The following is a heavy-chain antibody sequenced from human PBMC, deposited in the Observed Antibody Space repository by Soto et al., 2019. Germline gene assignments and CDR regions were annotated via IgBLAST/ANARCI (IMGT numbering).Heavy chain of an antibody. CDR2: ISYDGSNK. J-gene: IGHJ4*02. V-gene: IGHV3-30-3*01. CDR3: ARGGGRYYDSSGPGFDY. D-gene: IGHD3-22*01. Sequence: GGSLRLSCAASGFTFSSYAMHWVRQAPGKGLEWVAVISYDGSNKYYADSVKGRFTISRDNSKNTLYLQMNSLRAEDTAVYYCARGGGRYYDSSGPGFDYWGQGTQDTVSS. CDR1: GFTFSSYA.